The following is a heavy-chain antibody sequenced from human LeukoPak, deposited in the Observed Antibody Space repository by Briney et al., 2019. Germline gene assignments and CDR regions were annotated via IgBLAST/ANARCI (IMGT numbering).Heavy chain of an antibody. Sequence: GASVKVSCKASGYTFTSYGVTWVRQAPGQGLEWMGWISAYNGKTDYAQQLQGRVTMTTDTSTNTAYVELRSLRSDDTAVYYCARDADHYYGSGSYFVDYWGQGTLVTVSS. J-gene: IGHJ4*02. CDR3: ARDADHYYGSGSYFVDY. D-gene: IGHD3-10*01. V-gene: IGHV1-18*01. CDR2: ISAYNGKT. CDR1: GYTFTSYG.